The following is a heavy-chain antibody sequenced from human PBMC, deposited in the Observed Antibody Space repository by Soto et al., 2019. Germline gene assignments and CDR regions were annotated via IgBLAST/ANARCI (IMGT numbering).Heavy chain of an antibody. V-gene: IGHV1-2*04. Sequence: ASVKVSCKASGYTFTGYYMHWVRQAPGQGLEWMGWINPNSGGTNYAQKFQGWVTMTRDTSISTAYMELSRLRSDDTAVYYCARGSHVVTATNDAFDIWGQGTMVTVSS. CDR2: INPNSGGT. CDR1: GYTFTGYY. D-gene: IGHD2-21*02. J-gene: IGHJ3*02. CDR3: ARGSHVVTATNDAFDI.